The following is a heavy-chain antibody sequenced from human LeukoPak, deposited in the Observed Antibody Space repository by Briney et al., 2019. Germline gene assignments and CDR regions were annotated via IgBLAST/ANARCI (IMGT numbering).Heavy chain of an antibody. CDR2: IYYSGST. J-gene: IGHJ4*02. D-gene: IGHD2-8*01. CDR3: ARDTMNYCTNGVCSAFDY. V-gene: IGHV4-31*03. Sequence: PSQTLSLTCTVSGGSISSGGYYWSWIRRHPGKGLEWIGYIYYSGSTYYNPSLKSRVTISVDTSKNQFSLKLSSVTAADTAVYYCARDTMNYCTNGVCSAFDYWGQGTLVTVSS. CDR1: GGSISSGGYY.